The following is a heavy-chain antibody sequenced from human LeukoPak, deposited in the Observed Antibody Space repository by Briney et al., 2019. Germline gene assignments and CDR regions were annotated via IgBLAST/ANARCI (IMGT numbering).Heavy chain of an antibody. CDR2: IKQDGSEK. CDR1: GFTFSSYW. CDR3: AGGTTYITDY. D-gene: IGHD2/OR15-2a*01. V-gene: IGHV3-7*01. Sequence: GGSLTLSCAASGFTFSSYWMNWVRQAPGKGLEWVANIKQDGSEKNYVDSVKGRFTISRDNAKNSLFLQMNSLRAEDTAVYYCAGGTTYITDYWGQGTLVTVSS. J-gene: IGHJ4*02.